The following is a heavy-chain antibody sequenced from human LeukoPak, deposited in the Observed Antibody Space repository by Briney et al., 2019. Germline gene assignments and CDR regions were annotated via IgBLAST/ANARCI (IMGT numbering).Heavy chain of an antibody. CDR2: IKSKTDGGTT. Sequence: GGSLRLSCAASGFTFSNAWMSWVRQAPGKGLEWVGRIKSKTDGGTTDYAAPVKGRFTISRDDSKNTLYLQMNSLKTEDTAVYYCTTDGLYYDILTGYYGVIAGFDYWGQGTLVTVSS. CDR3: TTDGLYYDILTGYYGVIAGFDY. J-gene: IGHJ4*02. D-gene: IGHD3-9*01. V-gene: IGHV3-15*01. CDR1: GFTFSNAW.